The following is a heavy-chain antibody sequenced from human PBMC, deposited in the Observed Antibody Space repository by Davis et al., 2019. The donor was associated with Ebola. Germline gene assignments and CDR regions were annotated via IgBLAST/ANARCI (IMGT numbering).Heavy chain of an antibody. CDR1: GFTFDDYA. Sequence: GESLKISCAASGFTFDDYAIHWVRQVPGKGLKWVALISAFGDKTDYGDSVKGRFTISRDNSKSTLYLQMNSLRVEDTAVYHCVREDERQQLGFDSWGQGTLATVSS. J-gene: IGHJ4*02. V-gene: IGHV3-43*02. CDR2: ISAFGDKT. D-gene: IGHD6-13*01. CDR3: VREDERQQLGFDS.